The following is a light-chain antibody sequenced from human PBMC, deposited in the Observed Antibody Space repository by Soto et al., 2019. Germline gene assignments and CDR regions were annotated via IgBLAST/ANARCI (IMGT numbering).Light chain of an antibody. Sequence: EIVLWQSPGTVSLDPGERATLACTASQSVANYLAWYQQRPGQAPRLLIYGASSRATDIPDRFSGSGSGTDFTLTISKVEPEDFAVYYCQQYGTSRTFGQGSKVDIK. V-gene: IGKV3-20*01. CDR3: QQYGTSRT. CDR1: QSVANY. J-gene: IGKJ1*01. CDR2: GAS.